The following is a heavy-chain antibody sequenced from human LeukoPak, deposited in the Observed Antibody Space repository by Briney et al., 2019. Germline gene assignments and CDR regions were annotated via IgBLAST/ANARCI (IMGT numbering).Heavy chain of an antibody. CDR3: ARSLPNSRYRHDS. D-gene: IGHD3-16*02. J-gene: IGHJ4*02. CDR2: IISSSSIM. Sequence: GGSLRLSCAASGFTFSTYNMNWVRQAPGKGLEWIAYIISSSSIMFYADSVKGRFTISRDNAQNSLYLQMNSLRAEDTAVYYCARSLPNSRYRHDSWGQGTQVTVSS. CDR1: GFTFSTYN. V-gene: IGHV3-48*04.